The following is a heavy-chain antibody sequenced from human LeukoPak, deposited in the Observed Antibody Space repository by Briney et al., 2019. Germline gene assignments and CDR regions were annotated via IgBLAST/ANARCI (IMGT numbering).Heavy chain of an antibody. CDR2: TSSSGSTI. D-gene: IGHD3-10*01. CDR1: GFTFSDYY. CDR3: ARVRGYMVRGVIAYYMDV. Sequence: GGSLRLSCAASGFTFSDYYMSWIRQAPGKGLEWVSYTSSSGSTIYYADSVKGRFTISRDNAKNSLYLQMNSLRAEDTAVYYCARVRGYMVRGVIAYYMDVWGKGTTVTVSS. J-gene: IGHJ6*03. V-gene: IGHV3-11*04.